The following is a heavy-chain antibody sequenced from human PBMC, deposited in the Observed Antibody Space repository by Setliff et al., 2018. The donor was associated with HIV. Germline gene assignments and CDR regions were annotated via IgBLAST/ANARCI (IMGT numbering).Heavy chain of an antibody. CDR1: GFTFSSYN. CDR2: ISSTSTYT. D-gene: IGHD3-10*01. CDR3: ARILSSRGIIEAYYYAMDV. V-gene: IGHV3-21*06. J-gene: IGHJ6*02. Sequence: PGGSLRLSCAASGFTFSSYNMNWVRQAPGKGLEWVSSISSTSTYTYYADSLKGRFTTYRDNAKNSLYLQMNSLRAEDTAVYYCARILSSRGIIEAYYYAMDVWGQGTTVTVSS.